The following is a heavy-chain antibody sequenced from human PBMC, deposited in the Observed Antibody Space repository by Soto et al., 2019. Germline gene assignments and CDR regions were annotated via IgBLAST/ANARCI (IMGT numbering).Heavy chain of an antibody. Sequence: EVQLLESGGGLVQPGGSLRLSCAASGFTFSSYAMSCVRQAPGKGLEWVSAISGSGGSTYYADSVKGRFTISRDNSKNTLYLQMNSLRAEDTAVYYCAKEQAAAGVYYYYGMDVWGQGTTVTVSS. V-gene: IGHV3-23*01. D-gene: IGHD6-13*01. J-gene: IGHJ6*02. CDR1: GFTFSSYA. CDR3: AKEQAAAGVYYYYGMDV. CDR2: ISGSGGST.